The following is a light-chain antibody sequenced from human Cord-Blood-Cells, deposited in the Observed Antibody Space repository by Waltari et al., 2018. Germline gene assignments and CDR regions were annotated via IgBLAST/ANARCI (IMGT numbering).Light chain of an antibody. V-gene: IGKV1-33*01. CDR2: DAS. CDR1: EHLSNY. Sequence: SQMTQCPSSLSASGGDRVTITCQTSEHLSNYLNWYQQKPEIAPKLLIYDASNLETGVPSRFSGSGSGTDFTFTIIILQPEDIPTYYCQQYDNLPLTFGGGTKVEIK. J-gene: IGKJ4*01. CDR3: QQYDNLPLT.